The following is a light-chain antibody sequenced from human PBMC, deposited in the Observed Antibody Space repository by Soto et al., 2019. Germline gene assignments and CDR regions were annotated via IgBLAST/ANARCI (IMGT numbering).Light chain of an antibody. J-gene: IGLJ2*01. V-gene: IGLV4-69*01. CDR3: QTWDTGIRV. CDR1: SEHSSYA. Sequence: QLVLTQSPSASASLGASVKLTCTLSSEHSSYAIAWHQQQPEKGPRYLMKVNIDGRHIKGDGIPDRFSGSRSGAEHYLTISSLQSEDEADYFCQTWDTGIRVFGGGTQLTVL. CDR2: VNIDGRH.